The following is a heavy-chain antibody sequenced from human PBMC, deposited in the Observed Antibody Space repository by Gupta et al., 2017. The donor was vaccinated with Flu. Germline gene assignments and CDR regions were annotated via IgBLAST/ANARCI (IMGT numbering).Heavy chain of an antibody. CDR2: FDTEDGET. J-gene: IGHJ3*02. CDR1: GYTLTELS. Sequence: QVQLVQSGAEVKKPGASVKVSCKVSGYTLTELSMHWVRQATGKGLEWMGGFDTEDGETIYAQTFQGRVTMTEDTYTDTAEMGLSRLGSEAKAVYYCATVNVDRAKTNDAFGIGGQVTMVTVFS. CDR3: ATVNVDRAKTNDAFGI. D-gene: IGHD1-26*01. V-gene: IGHV1-24*01.